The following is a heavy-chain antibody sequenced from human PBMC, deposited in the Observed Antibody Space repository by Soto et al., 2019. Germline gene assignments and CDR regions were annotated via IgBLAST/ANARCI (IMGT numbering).Heavy chain of an antibody. J-gene: IGHJ6*02. D-gene: IGHD3-22*01. V-gene: IGHV1-3*01. CDR2: INAGNGNT. CDR3: ASPGFGHYYDSYYYYGMDV. Sequence: ASVKVSCKASGYTFTSYAMHWVRQAPGQRLEWMGWINAGNGNTKYSQKFQGRVTITRDTSASTAYMELSSLRSEDTAVYYCASPGFGHYYDSYYYYGMDVWGQGTTVTVS. CDR1: GYTFTSYA.